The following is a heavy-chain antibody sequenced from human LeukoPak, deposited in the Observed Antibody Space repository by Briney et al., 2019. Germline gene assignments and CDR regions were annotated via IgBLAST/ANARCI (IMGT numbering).Heavy chain of an antibody. Sequence: GGSLRLSCAASGFTFCSYGIHWGPPAPGKGLEGVAFIRYDGSNKYYADSVKGRFTTSRENSKNTLYLQRNRLRAEDTAVYYCAKDATTVFYCGQGTLVTVSS. CDR1: GFTFCSYG. CDR2: IRYDGSNK. D-gene: IGHD4-17*01. V-gene: IGHV3-30*02. J-gene: IGHJ4*02. CDR3: AKDATTVFY.